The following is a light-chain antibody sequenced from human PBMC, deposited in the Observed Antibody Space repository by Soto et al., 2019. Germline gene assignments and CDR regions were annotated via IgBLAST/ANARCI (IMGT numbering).Light chain of an antibody. Sequence: DIQITQSPSSLSASLVDRVAITCRASQSISSYLNWYQQKPGKAPKVLIYAASNLQSGVPSRFSGSGSGTDFALTISSLQPEDFATYYCQQGYSTPITFGQGTRLEI. CDR1: QSISSY. V-gene: IGKV1-39*01. CDR2: AAS. CDR3: QQGYSTPIT. J-gene: IGKJ5*01.